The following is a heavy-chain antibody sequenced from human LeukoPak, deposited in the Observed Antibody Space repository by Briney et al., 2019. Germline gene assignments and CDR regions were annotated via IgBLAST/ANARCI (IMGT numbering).Heavy chain of an antibody. CDR3: ARENNCSGGSCPLDY. J-gene: IGHJ4*02. Sequence: GGSLRLSCVGSGFTFSSYSMNWVRQAPGKGLEWVSSISSSSSYIYYADSVKGRFTISRDNAKNSLYLQMNSLRAEDTAVYYCARENNCSGGSCPLDYWGQGTLVTVSS. CDR1: GFTFSSYS. CDR2: ISSSSSYI. V-gene: IGHV3-21*03. D-gene: IGHD2-15*01.